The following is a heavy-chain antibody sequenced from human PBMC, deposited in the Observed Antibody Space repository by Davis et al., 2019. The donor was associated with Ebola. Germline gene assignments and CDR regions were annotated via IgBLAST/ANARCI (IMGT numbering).Heavy chain of an antibody. D-gene: IGHD6-19*01. CDR2: IKQDESEK. Sequence: GGSLRLSCAASGFTFSSYSMNWVRQAPGKGLEWVANIKQDESEKYYVDSVKGRFTIPRDNAKNSLYLQMNSLRAEDTAVYYCARDDLGWYYYYYGMDVWGQGTTVTVSS. CDR1: GFTFSSYS. V-gene: IGHV3-7*03. J-gene: IGHJ6*02. CDR3: ARDDLGWYYYYYGMDV.